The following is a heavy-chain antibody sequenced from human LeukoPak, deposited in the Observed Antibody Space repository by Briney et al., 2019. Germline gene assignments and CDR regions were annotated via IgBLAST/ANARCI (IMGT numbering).Heavy chain of an antibody. Sequence: PGGSLRLSCAASGFTFSSYAMSWVRQTPGKGLEWISTISGSGDNTYYAESVKGRFTISRDNSRNTLYLRMKSLRAEDTAMYYCAKESTVTPGNVNWFDPWGQGTLVTVSS. V-gene: IGHV3-23*01. CDR1: GFTFSSYA. CDR3: AKESTVTPGNVNWFDP. J-gene: IGHJ5*02. D-gene: IGHD4-17*01. CDR2: ISGSGDNT.